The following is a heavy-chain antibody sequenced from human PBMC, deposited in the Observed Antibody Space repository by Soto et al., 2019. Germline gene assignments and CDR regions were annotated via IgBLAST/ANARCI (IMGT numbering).Heavy chain of an antibody. D-gene: IGHD3-22*01. CDR1: GGSISSYC. J-gene: IGHJ6*02. CDR3: ARGQYYYDSSGYYYYGMDV. CDR2: IYYSGST. Sequence: SETLSLTCTVSGGSISSYCWSWIRQPPGKGLEWIGYIYYSGSTNYNPSLKSRVTISVDTSKNQFSLKLSSVTAADTAVYYCARGQYYYDSSGYYYYGMDVWGQGTTVTVSS. V-gene: IGHV4-59*01.